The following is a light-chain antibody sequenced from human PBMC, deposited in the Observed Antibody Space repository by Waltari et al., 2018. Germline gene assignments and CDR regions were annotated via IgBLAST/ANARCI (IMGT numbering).Light chain of an antibody. CDR3: HSRDASGVGGA. CDR2: DQN. V-gene: IGLV3-19*01. Sequence: TQDPAVSVAVGQTVRITCQGHSLRSYHARWYQQRPGQAPKLLIYDQNNRPSGVPGRFSGSSSDNTASLTITGAQTEDEAYYYCHSRDASGVGGAFGGGTKLTVL. J-gene: IGLJ2*01. CDR1: SLRSYH.